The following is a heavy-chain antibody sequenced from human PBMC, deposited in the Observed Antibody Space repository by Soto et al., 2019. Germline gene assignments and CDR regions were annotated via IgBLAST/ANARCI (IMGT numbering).Heavy chain of an antibody. Sequence: GGSLRLSCAASGFTFSTYAMSWVRQAPGKGLEWVSAISSSGGSIYYADSVKGRFTISRDNSKNTLYLQMNSLRAEDTALYYCAKDPVRGVVVFDYWGQGTLVT. J-gene: IGHJ4*02. CDR3: AKDPVRGVVVFDY. CDR2: ISSSGGSI. D-gene: IGHD3-10*02. V-gene: IGHV3-23*01. CDR1: GFTFSTYA.